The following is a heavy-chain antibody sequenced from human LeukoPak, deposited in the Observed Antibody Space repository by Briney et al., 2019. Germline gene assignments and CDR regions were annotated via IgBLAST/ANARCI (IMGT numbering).Heavy chain of an antibody. Sequence: SETLSLTCAVYGESSFSSYYWSWIRQTPGGALEWIGEINHSGYTNYNPSLKSRVTLSIDTSKNQFSLRLTSVTAADTAVYYCSRQVVGNDYWGQGTLVTVSS. CDR1: GESSFSSYY. D-gene: IGHD3-22*01. CDR2: INHSGYT. CDR3: SRQVVGNDY. J-gene: IGHJ4*02. V-gene: IGHV4-34*01.